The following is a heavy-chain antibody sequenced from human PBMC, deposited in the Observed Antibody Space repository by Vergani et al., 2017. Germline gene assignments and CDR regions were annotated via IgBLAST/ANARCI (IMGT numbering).Heavy chain of an antibody. J-gene: IGHJ6*02. D-gene: IGHD4-17*01. CDR2: VDPEDGET. CDR1: GYTFTDHS. V-gene: IGHV1-69-2*01. Sequence: EVQLVQSGAEVKKPGATMKISCKVSGYTFTDHSMHWVKQAPGKGLEWMGLVDPEDGETIYAEKFKGRVTIAADTSTDTAHLELSSLRSEDTAVYYCATPQTVTTGGMEVWVQGTTVSVSS. CDR3: ATPQTVTTGGMEV.